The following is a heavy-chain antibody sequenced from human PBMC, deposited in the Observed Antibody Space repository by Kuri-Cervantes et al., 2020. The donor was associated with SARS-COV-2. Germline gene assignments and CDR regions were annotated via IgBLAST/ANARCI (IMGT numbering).Heavy chain of an antibody. V-gene: IGHV1-69*05. D-gene: IGHD3-22*01. CDR3: ARVGDYYYSSGYHLY. CDR1: GYTLTELS. CDR2: IIPIFGTA. J-gene: IGHJ4*02. Sequence: SVKVSCKASGYTLTELSMHWVRQAPGQGLEWMGGIIPIFGTANYAQKFQGRVTMTTDTSTSTAYMELRSLRSDDTAVYYCARVGDYYYSSGYHLYWGQGTLVTVSS.